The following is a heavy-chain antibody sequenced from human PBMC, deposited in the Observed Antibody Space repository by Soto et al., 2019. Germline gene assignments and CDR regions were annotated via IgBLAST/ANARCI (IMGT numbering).Heavy chain of an antibody. J-gene: IGHJ4*02. CDR3: ARDVVLTEWYFDN. CDR2: TSSDGGTK. V-gene: IGHV3-30-3*01. CDR1: GFTFSRYS. Sequence: QVQLMESGGGVVQPGGSLRLSYVTSGFTFSRYSMHWFRQAPGKGLEWVAVTSSDGGTKFYADSVKGRFTVSRDNSKNTLYLQMNRLRPEDMAVYYCARDVVLTEWYFDNWGQGILVTVSS. D-gene: IGHD2-21*01.